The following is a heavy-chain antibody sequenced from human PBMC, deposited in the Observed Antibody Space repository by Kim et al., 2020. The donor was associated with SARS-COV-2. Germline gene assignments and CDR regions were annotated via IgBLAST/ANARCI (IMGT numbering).Heavy chain of an antibody. CDR2: ISSSSSTI. J-gene: IGHJ3*02. Sequence: GSLRLSCAASGFTFSSYSMNWVRQAPGKGLEWVSYISSSSSTIYYADSVKGRFTISRDNAKNSLYLQMNSLRAEDTAVYYCARDGPPPVSYDSSGYYYVEAFDIRGQGTMVTVSS. V-gene: IGHV3-48*04. CDR1: GFTFSSYS. CDR3: ARDGPPPVSYDSSGYYYVEAFDI. D-gene: IGHD3-22*01.